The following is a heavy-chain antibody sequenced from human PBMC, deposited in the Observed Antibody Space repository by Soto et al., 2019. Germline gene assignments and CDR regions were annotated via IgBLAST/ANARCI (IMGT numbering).Heavy chain of an antibody. J-gene: IGHJ3*02. CDR2: INPNDGGT. V-gene: IGHV1-46*01. CDR1: GYTLTRNH. D-gene: IGHD6-13*01. Sequence: QVQLVQSGAEVKKPGASVKLSCKAYGYTLTRNHMHWVRQAPGRGLEWMGIINPNDGGTGYAQKFQGRVTMTRDTSTSTVYMEVSTLRSEDTAVYYCARVSSQAFDIWGQGTMVTVS. CDR3: ARVSSQAFDI.